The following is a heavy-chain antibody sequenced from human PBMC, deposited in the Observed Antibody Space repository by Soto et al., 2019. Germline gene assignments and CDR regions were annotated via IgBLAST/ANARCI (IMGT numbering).Heavy chain of an antibody. V-gene: IGHV2-5*02. D-gene: IGHD2-21*02. CDR2: IYWDDDK. Sequence: QITLKESGPTLVKPTQTLTLTCTFSGFSLSTSGVAVGWIRQPPGKALEWLALIYWDDDKRYSPSMKGRLTISRDTPKNQVVLKITHMDPEDTATYYCAHRLTSTAFDIWGQGTMVTVSS. J-gene: IGHJ3*02. CDR3: AHRLTSTAFDI. CDR1: GFSLSTSGVA.